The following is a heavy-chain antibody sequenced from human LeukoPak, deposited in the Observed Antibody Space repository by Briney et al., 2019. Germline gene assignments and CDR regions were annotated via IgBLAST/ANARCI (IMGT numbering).Heavy chain of an antibody. CDR3: ASGPYPAAGTDHQFDF. CDR1: AASISSYY. V-gene: IGHV4-59*01. D-gene: IGHD6-13*01. CDR2: IYYRGST. J-gene: IGHJ4*02. Sequence: SETLSLTCTVSAASISSYYWSWIRQPPGKGLEWIGYIYYRGSTHYNPSLKSRVTISVDTSKNQFSLKLSSVTAADTAVYYCASGPYPAAGTDHQFDFWGQGTLVTVSS.